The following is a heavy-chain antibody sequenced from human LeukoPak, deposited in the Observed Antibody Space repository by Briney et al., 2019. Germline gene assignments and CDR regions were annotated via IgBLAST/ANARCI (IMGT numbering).Heavy chain of an antibody. CDR1: GYTFTSYY. Sequence: GASVKVSCKASGYTFTSYYIRWVRQAPGQGLEWTGIINPSGGSTSYAQKFQGRVTMTRDTSTSTVYMELSSLRSEDTAVYYCARVRYYDSSGYYEVYFDYWGQGTLVTVSS. CDR3: ARVRYYDSSGYYEVYFDY. J-gene: IGHJ4*02. V-gene: IGHV1-46*01. CDR2: INPSGGST. D-gene: IGHD3-22*01.